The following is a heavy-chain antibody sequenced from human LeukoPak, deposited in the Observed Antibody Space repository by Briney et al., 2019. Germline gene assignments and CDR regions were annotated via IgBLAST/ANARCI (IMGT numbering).Heavy chain of an antibody. CDR2: IYYSGST. CDR3: ARIYGLLDSYKQLVYWYFDL. D-gene: IGHD6-6*01. Sequence: TSETLSLTCTVSGGSISSYYWSWIRQPPGKGLEWIGYIYYSGSTNYNPSLKSRVTISVDTSKNQFSLKLSSVTAADTAVYYCARIYGLLDSYKQLVYWYFDLWGRGTLVTVSS. CDR1: GGSISSYY. V-gene: IGHV4-59*01. J-gene: IGHJ2*01.